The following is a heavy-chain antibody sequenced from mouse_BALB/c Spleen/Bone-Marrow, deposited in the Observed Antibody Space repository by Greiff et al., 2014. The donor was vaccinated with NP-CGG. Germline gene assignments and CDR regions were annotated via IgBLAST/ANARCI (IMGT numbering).Heavy chain of an antibody. Sequence: VQLQESGAELVRPGASVKLSCKASGYTFTSYWMNWVKQRPEQGLEWIGRIDPYDSETHYNQKFKDKAILTVDKSSSTAYMQLSSLTSEDSAVYYCASYDGYPWFAYWGQGTLVTVSA. V-gene: IGHV1-74*01. D-gene: IGHD2-3*01. CDR3: ASYDGYPWFAY. J-gene: IGHJ3*01. CDR2: IDPYDSET. CDR1: GYTFTSYW.